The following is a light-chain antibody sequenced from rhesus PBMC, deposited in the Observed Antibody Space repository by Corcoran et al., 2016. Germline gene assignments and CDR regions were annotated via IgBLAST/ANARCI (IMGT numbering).Light chain of an antibody. CDR2: KAS. Sequence: DIQMTQSPSSLSASVGDTVTITCRASQSISSWLAWYPQKPGKAPKLLIYKASSLQSGVPSRFSGSGSGTDFTLTISSLQYEDFATYYCQQYSNSPYSFGQGTKVEIK. CDR3: QQYSNSPYS. CDR1: QSISSW. J-gene: IGKJ2*01. V-gene: IGKV1-22*01.